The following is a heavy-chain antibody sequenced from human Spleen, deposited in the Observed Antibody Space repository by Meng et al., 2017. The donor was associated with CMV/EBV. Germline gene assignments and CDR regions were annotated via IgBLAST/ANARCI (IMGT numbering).Heavy chain of an antibody. CDR3: ARVDLWTAVYY. CDR1: GGSISSYY. CDR2: IRDSGRI. V-gene: IGHV4-59*12. D-gene: IGHD3/OR15-3a*01. J-gene: IGHJ4*02. Sequence: SETLSLTCTISGGSISSYYWSWIRQPPGKGLEWIGSIRDSGRIYYNPSLKSRLTISVDTSRKQFSLKVSSVTAANTAVYYCARVDLWTAVYYWVQGTLVTVSS.